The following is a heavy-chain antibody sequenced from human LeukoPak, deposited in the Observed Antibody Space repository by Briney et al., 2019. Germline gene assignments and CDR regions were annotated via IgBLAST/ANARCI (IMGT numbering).Heavy chain of an antibody. CDR1: GFTFSSYS. V-gene: IGHV3-48*01. Sequence: GRSLRLSCAASGFTFSSYSMNWVRQAPGKGLEWVSYISSSSSTIYYADSVKGRFTISRDNAKNLLYLQMNSLRAEDTAVYYCARDPLWFGELPTLADYWGQGTLVTVSS. J-gene: IGHJ4*02. CDR2: ISSSSSTI. CDR3: ARDPLWFGELPTLADY. D-gene: IGHD3-10*01.